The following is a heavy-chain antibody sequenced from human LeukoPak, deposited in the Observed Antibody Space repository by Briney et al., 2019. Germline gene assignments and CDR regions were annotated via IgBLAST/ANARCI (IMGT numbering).Heavy chain of an antibody. J-gene: IGHJ4*02. CDR3: AKVGGSGYGRPWFFDY. V-gene: IGHV3-23*01. CDR2: ISDGGGST. D-gene: IGHD3-22*01. CDR1: GFTFSNYA. Sequence: GGSLRLSCAASGFTFSNYAMTWVRQAPGKGLEWVSGISDGGGSTVYADSVKGRFTISRDNSKNTLYLQMNSLRAEDTAVYYCAKVGGSGYGRPWFFDYWGQGTLVTVSS.